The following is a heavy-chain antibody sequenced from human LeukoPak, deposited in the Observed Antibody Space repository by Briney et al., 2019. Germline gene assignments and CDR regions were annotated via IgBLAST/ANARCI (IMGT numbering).Heavy chain of an antibody. Sequence: TGGSLRLSCAASGFTFSSYAMSWVRQAPGKGLEWVSAISGSGGSTYYADSVKGRFTISRDNAKNSLYLQMNSLRAEDTAVYYCARHPGYSSSFDYWGQGTLVTVSS. CDR3: ARHPGYSSSFDY. D-gene: IGHD6-13*01. CDR2: ISGSGGST. J-gene: IGHJ4*02. V-gene: IGHV3-23*01. CDR1: GFTFSSYA.